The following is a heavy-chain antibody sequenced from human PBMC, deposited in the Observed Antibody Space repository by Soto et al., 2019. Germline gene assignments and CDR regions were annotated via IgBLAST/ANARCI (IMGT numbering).Heavy chain of an antibody. CDR2: ITGYDGNA. Sequence: QVPLVQSGAEVKKPGASVTVSCKASGYTFISYGISWVRQAPGQGLEWMGWITGYDGNANYAQKFQGRVTMTTDTSTNTAYMDLRRLSSDDTAVYYCARTTHEEPTFDYWGQGTLVTVSS. V-gene: IGHV1-18*01. D-gene: IGHD1-26*01. CDR3: ARTTHEEPTFDY. J-gene: IGHJ4*02. CDR1: GYTFISYG.